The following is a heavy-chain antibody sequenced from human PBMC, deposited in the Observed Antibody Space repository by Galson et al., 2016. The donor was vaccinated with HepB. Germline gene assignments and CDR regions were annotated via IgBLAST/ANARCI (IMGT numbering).Heavy chain of an antibody. CDR2: ISPFNGDT. CDR1: NYHFISYA. V-gene: IGHV1-18*01. J-gene: IGHJ5*02. D-gene: IGHD3-10*01. Sequence: SVKVSCKASNYHFISYAISWVRQAPGQGLEWVGWISPFNGDTKYADKFQGRVTVTTDTSTTTSYMELRSLTSDDTAVYFCARAWGGSRSGRKNDLWGQGTLVTVSS. CDR3: ARAWGGSRSGRKNDL.